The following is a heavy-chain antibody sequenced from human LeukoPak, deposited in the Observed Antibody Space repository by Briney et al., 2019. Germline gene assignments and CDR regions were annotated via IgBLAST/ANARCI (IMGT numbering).Heavy chain of an antibody. CDR3: ARDRNSNYRYGMDA. Sequence: SVKVSCKASGGTFSSYAISWVRQAPGQGLEWMGGIIPIFGTANYAQKFQGRVTITADESTSTAYMELSSLRSEDTAVYYCARDRNSNYRYGMDAWGQGTRSPSP. D-gene: IGHD4-11*01. V-gene: IGHV1-69*13. J-gene: IGHJ6*02. CDR2: IIPIFGTA. CDR1: GGTFSSYA.